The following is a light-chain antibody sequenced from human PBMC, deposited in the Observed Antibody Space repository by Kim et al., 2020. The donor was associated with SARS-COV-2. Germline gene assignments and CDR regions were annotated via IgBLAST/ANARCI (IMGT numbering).Light chain of an antibody. V-gene: IGLV3-1*01. CDR3: QAWDSSTVV. Sequence: PVLVIYQDSKRPSGIHERLSGSNSRNTATLTISGTKAMDEADYYCQAWDSSTVVFGGGTQLTVL. CDR2: QDS. J-gene: IGLJ2*01.